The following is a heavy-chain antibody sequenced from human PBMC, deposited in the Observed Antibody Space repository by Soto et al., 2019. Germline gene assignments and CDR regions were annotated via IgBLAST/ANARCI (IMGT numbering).Heavy chain of an antibody. J-gene: IGHJ6*02. CDR1: GFTFNRYA. V-gene: IGHV3-23*01. CDR3: ARDIGVYDSNPPGYGMDV. D-gene: IGHD3-22*01. CDR2: ISGSGATT. Sequence: GGSLILSCGSSGFTFNRYAMNWVRQAAGKGLEWVSGISGSGATTYYADSVKGRFTISRDNAKNSLYLQMNSLRAEDTAVYYCARDIGVYDSNPPGYGMDVWGQGTTVTVSS.